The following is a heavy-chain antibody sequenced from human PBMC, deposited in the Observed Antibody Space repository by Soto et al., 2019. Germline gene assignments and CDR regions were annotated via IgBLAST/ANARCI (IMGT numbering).Heavy chain of an antibody. CDR1: GYTFTSYG. CDR3: ARVGFFTYSSGWYEPIDY. D-gene: IGHD6-19*01. CDR2: ISAYNGNT. J-gene: IGHJ4*02. V-gene: IGHV1-18*01. Sequence: ASVKVSCKASGYTFTSYGISWVRQAPGQGLEWMGWISAYNGNTNYAQKLQGRVTMTTDTSTSTAYMELRSLRSDDTAVYYCARVGFFTYSSGWYEPIDYWGQGTLVTVSS.